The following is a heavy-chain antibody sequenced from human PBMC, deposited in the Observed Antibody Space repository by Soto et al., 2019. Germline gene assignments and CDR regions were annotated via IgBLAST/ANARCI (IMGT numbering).Heavy chain of an antibody. J-gene: IGHJ4*02. Sequence: PGVSLRLSCAATGFTFSRYWMHGVRQATGKGLVWVSRINAEGSSTYYADSVKGRFTISRDNAKNTVYLQMNSLRGEDTAVYYCARGRFEPDYWGQGTLVTVSS. CDR1: GFTFSRYW. V-gene: IGHV3-74*01. CDR2: INAEGSST. CDR3: ARGRFEPDY.